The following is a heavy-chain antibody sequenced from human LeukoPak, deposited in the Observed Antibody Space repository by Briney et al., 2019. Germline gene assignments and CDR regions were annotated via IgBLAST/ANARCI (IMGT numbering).Heavy chain of an antibody. CDR2: IYYSGST. CDR1: GGSISSSSYY. V-gene: IGHV4-39*07. J-gene: IGHJ4*02. Sequence: PSETLSLTCTVSGGSISSSSYYWGWIRQPPGKGLEWIGSIYYSGSTYYNPSLKSRVTISVDTSKNQFSLKLSSVTAADTAVYYCARGAAVLRYFDWGRHFDYWGQGTLVTVSS. D-gene: IGHD3-9*01. CDR3: ARGAAVLRYFDWGRHFDY.